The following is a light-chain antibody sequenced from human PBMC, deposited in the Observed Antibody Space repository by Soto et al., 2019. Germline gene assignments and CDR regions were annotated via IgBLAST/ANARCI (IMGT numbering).Light chain of an antibody. V-gene: IGLV2-14*01. CDR2: EAT. CDR1: SSDIGRYNF. J-gene: IGLJ1*01. CDR3: TSYTITSPYV. Sequence: QSALTQPASMSGSPGQSITISCTGTSSDIGRYNFVSWYQHHPGKAPKLIIYEATKRPSGVSYRFSGSKSGNTASLTISGLQADDEADYYCTSYTITSPYVFGAGTKVTV.